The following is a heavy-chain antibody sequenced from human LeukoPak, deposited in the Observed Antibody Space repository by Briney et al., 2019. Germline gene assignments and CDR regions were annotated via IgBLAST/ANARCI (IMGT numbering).Heavy chain of an antibody. CDR2: INHSGTT. CDR3: ARRRIAVGGPFDY. Sequence: PSETLSVTCAVYGGSFSDYYWSWIRQPPGKGLEWIGEINHSGTTNYNPSLKSRVTISVDTSKNQFSLKLKSVTAADTAMYYCARRRIAVGGPFDYWGQGTLVTVSS. J-gene: IGHJ4*02. V-gene: IGHV4-34*01. D-gene: IGHD6-19*01. CDR1: GGSFSDYY.